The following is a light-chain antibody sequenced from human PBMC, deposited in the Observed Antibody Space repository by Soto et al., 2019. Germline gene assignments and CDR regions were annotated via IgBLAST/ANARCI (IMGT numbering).Light chain of an antibody. CDR3: QQYNNWPPT. CDR1: QSVSSN. CDR2: S. Sequence: EIVMTQSPATLSVSPGERATLSCRASQSVSSNLAWYQQKPGQAPRLLISSTRATGIPARFSGSGSGTEFTLTTSSLQSEDFAVYYCQQYNNWPPTFGQGTRLEIK. J-gene: IGKJ5*01. V-gene: IGKV3-15*01.